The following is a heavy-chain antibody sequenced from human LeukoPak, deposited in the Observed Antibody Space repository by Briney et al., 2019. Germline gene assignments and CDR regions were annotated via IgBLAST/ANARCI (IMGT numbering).Heavy chain of an antibody. J-gene: IGHJ5*02. Sequence: PSETLSLTCSVSGASFSGHYWTWIRQTPGKGLQWIGYIYSDGTTKYNPSFESRVTISIDMSQNQFSLTLNSVTAADTAVYYCAKGRNWFDPWGQGTLVTVSS. CDR3: AKGRNWFDP. V-gene: IGHV4-4*09. CDR1: GASFSGHY. CDR2: IYSDGTT.